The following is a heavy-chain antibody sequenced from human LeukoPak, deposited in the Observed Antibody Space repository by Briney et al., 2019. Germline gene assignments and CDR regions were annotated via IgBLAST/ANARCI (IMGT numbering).Heavy chain of an antibody. CDR3: ARSSYGSGSYYISDYYYYYMDV. J-gene: IGHJ6*03. CDR1: GFTFSSYS. Sequence: GGSLRLSCAASGFTFSSYSMNWVRQAPGKGLEWVSYISSSSSTIYYADSVKGRFTISRDNAKNSLYLQMNSLRAEGTAVYYCARSSYGSGSYYISDYYYYYMDVWGKGTTVTVSS. CDR2: ISSSSSTI. D-gene: IGHD3-10*01. V-gene: IGHV3-48*04.